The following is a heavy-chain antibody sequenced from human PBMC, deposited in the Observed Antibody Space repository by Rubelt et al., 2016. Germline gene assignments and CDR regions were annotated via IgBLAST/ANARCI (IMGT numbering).Heavy chain of an antibody. CDR2: IYYSGST. D-gene: IGHD1-26*01. J-gene: IGHJ4*02. Sequence: QLQVQESGPGLVKPSETLSLSCTVSGVSISSSSYYWSWIRQPPGKGLEWIGYIYYSGSTNYNPSLKSRVTISEDTSKNKCSLKLSSVTAADTAVYYCASSYLGSYLDYWGQGTLVTVSS. V-gene: IGHV4-61*01. CDR1: GVSISSSSYY. CDR3: ASSYLGSYLDY.